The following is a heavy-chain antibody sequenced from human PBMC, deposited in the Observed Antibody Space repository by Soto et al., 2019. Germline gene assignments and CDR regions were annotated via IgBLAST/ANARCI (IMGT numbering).Heavy chain of an antibody. CDR2: INHSGST. CDR3: ARVRMSPYYYYMDV. Sequence: QVQLQQWGAGLLKPSETLSLTCAVYGGSFSGYYWSWIRQPPGKGLEWIGEINHSGSTNYNPSLKSRVTISVDTSKNQFSLKLSSVTAADTAVYYCARVRMSPYYYYMDVWGKGTTVTVSS. CDR1: GGSFSGYY. V-gene: IGHV4-34*01. J-gene: IGHJ6*03. D-gene: IGHD2-15*01.